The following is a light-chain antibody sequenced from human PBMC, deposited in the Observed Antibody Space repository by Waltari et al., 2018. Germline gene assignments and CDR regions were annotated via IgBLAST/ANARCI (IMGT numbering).Light chain of an antibody. CDR1: QGIRKD. CDR2: AAS. Sequence: AIQVTQSPSSLSASVGDRVTITCRASQGIRKDLGWYQQKPGKAPRLLIYAASNLESGVPSRFSGSGSGTDYTLSISSLQPEDFATYYCLQDFAYPRTFGQGTKVEIK. V-gene: IGKV1-6*01. CDR3: LQDFAYPRT. J-gene: IGKJ1*01.